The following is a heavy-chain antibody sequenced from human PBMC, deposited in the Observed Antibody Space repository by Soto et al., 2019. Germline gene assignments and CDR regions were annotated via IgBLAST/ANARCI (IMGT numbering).Heavy chain of an antibody. D-gene: IGHD1-26*01. CDR2: IYNTGST. J-gene: IGHJ4*02. CDR3: ARRVGVTLPGSRQYYFDY. CDR1: GDSINSSY. V-gene: IGHV4-59*01. Sequence: QVQLQESGPGLVKPSGTLSLSCTVSGDSINSSYWSWIRQPPGEGLEWIGNIYNTGSTNYNPSLKSRVTMSVDTSRNQFSLKLSSVTAADTAVYFCARRVGVTLPGSRQYYFDYWGQGTLVIVSS.